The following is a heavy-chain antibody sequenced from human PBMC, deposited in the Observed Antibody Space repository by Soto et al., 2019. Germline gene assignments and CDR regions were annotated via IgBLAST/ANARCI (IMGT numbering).Heavy chain of an antibody. V-gene: IGHV4-39*01. CDR1: GGSISSSNYY. D-gene: IGHD2-2*01. J-gene: IGHJ6*02. CDR3: ARLGGYCSTTGCYGYYAMDV. Sequence: QLQLQESGPGLMKPSETLSLTCTVSGGSISSSNYYWGWIRQPPGKGLEWIGSIYYSGNTYYNPSLKSRVTMSVDTSKNQFSLRLSSVTAADTAVYYCARLGGYCSTTGCYGYYAMDVWGQGTKVTVSS. CDR2: IYYSGNT.